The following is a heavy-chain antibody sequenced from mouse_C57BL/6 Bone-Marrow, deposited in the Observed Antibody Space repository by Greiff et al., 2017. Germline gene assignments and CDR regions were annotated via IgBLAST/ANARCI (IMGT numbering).Heavy chain of an antibody. J-gene: IGHJ1*03. V-gene: IGHV1-52*01. D-gene: IGHD1-1*01. CDR2: IDPSDSET. Sequence: QVQLQQPGAELVRPGSSVKLSCKASGYTFTSYWMHWVKQRPIQGLEWIGNIDPSDSETHYNQKFKDKATLTVDTSSSTAYMQLSSLPSEDSAVXYCARRGAYYYGSSYCWYFDVWGTETTVTVSS. CDR1: GYTFTSYW. CDR3: ARRGAYYYGSSYCWYFDV.